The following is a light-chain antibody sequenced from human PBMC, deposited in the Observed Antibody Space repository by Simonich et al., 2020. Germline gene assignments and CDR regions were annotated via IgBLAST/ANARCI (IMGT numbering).Light chain of an antibody. V-gene: IGKV1-5*03. CDR2: KAS. Sequence: DIQMTQSPSTLSASVGARVTLTCRASQSISSWLAWYQQKPGKAPKLLIDKASSLESGVPSRFSGSGSGTEFTLTISSLQPDDFATYYCQQYNSYSHTFGQGTKLEIK. J-gene: IGKJ2*01. CDR1: QSISSW. CDR3: QQYNSYSHT.